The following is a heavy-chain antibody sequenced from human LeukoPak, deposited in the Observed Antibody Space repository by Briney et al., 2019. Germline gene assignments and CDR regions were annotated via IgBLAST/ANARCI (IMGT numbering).Heavy chain of an antibody. CDR1: GYSFTSYW. J-gene: IGHJ6*03. CDR2: IYPGDSDT. Sequence: GESLKISCKGSGYSFTSYWIGWVRQMPGKGLEWMGIIYPGDSDTRYSPSFQGQVTISADKSISTAYLQWSSLKASDTAMYYCARLGYYGSGSYYGYYYYYMDVWGKGTTVTVSS. V-gene: IGHV5-51*01. CDR3: ARLGYYGSGSYYGYYYYYMDV. D-gene: IGHD3-10*01.